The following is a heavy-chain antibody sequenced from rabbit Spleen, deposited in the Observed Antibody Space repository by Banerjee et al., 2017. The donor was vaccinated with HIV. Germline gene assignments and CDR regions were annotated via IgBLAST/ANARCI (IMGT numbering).Heavy chain of an antibody. J-gene: IGHJ4*01. D-gene: IGHD7-1*01. V-gene: IGHV1S47*01. CDR1: GFGFSNYG. CDR2: IDPVFGST. Sequence: LEESGGGLVQPEGSLALTCKASGFGFSNYGVSWVRQAPGKGLEWIGYIDPVFGSTSYASWVNGRFTISSHNAQNTLFLQLNSLTAADTATYFCVREAGYAGYGDGNLWGPGTLVTVS. CDR3: VREAGYAGYGDGNL.